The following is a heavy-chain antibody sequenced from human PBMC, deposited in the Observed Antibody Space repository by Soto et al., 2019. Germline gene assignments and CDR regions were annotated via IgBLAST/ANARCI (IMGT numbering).Heavy chain of an antibody. V-gene: IGHV5-51*01. CDR3: ARSERVFSYGSDVFDV. CDR1: GYKFSNYW. J-gene: IGHJ3*01. Sequence: GESLKISCQASGYKFSNYWIGWVRQMPGKGLEWMGIIYPGDSDIRYSPSFQGQVTFSAGKFISTAYLQWSGLRASDTAMYYCARSERVFSYGSDVFDVWGQGTMVTVSS. D-gene: IGHD5-18*01. CDR2: IYPGDSDI.